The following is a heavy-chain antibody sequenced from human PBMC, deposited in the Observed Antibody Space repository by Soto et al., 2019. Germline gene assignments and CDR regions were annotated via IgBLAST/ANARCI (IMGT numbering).Heavy chain of an antibody. D-gene: IGHD2-21*02. CDR2: INNRGDDI. V-gene: IGHV3-11*01. CDR3: ARDMSYGDFGRNWFDP. Sequence: QLQLVESGGGLVKPGGSLRLSCAASGFTFNDFYMIWFRQAPGRGLEWLAYINNRGDDIYYADSVRGRFTISRDNGKNSLYLKMNSLRGEDTALYFCARDMSYGDFGRNWFDPWCQGTPVTVSA. J-gene: IGHJ5*02. CDR1: GFTFNDFY.